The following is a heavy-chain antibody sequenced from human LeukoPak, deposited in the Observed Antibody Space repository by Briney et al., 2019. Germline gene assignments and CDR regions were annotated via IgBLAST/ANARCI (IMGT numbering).Heavy chain of an antibody. Sequence: PGGSLRLSCAASGFTFSSYGMHWVRQAPGKGLEWVAVISYDGSNKYYADSVKGRFTISRDNSKNTLYLQMNSLRAEDTAVYYCASGNSPGGFDYWGQGTLVTVSS. CDR3: ASGNSPGGFDY. J-gene: IGHJ4*02. CDR1: GFTFSSYG. V-gene: IGHV3-30*03. CDR2: ISYDGSNK. D-gene: IGHD4-23*01.